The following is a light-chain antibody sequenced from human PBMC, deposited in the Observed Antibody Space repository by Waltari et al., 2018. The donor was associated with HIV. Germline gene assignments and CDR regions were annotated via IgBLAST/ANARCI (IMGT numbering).Light chain of an antibody. CDR1: QSVSSY. Sequence: EIVLTQSPATLSLSPGERATLSCTASQSVSSYLAWYQQKPGQAPRLLIYDASNRATGIPARFSGSGSATDFTLTIGSLEPQDFAVYYCQQRSNWPLTFGGGTKVEIK. CDR2: DAS. CDR3: QQRSNWPLT. V-gene: IGKV3-11*01. J-gene: IGKJ4*01.